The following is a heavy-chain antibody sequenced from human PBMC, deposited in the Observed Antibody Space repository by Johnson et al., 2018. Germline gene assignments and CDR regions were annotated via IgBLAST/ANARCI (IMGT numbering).Heavy chain of an antibody. CDR1: GGSISSYY. J-gene: IGHJ6*03. Sequence: QVQLVQSGPGLVKXSETXSLXCTVSGGSISSYYWSWIRQPPGKGLEWIGYIYYSGSTNYNPSLKRRVTISVDTSKNQFSLKLSSVTAVDTAVYYCARDLYKEDYYYYMDVWGKGTTVTVSS. D-gene: IGHD1-1*01. CDR3: ARDLYKEDYYYYMDV. CDR2: IYYSGST. V-gene: IGHV4-59*01.